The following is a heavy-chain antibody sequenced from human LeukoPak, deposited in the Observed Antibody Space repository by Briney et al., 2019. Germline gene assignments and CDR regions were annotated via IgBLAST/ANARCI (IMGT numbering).Heavy chain of an antibody. V-gene: IGHV3-15*01. J-gene: IGHJ4*02. CDR1: GFTFSNAW. CDR2: IKSKTDGGTT. CDR3: TTDPIFGVSHRDY. Sequence: PGGALRLSCAASGFTFSNAWMSWVRQAPGKGLEWVGRIKSKTDGGTTDYAAPVKGRFTISRDDSKNTLYLQMNSLKTEDTAVYYCTTDPIFGVSHRDYWGQGTLVTVSS. D-gene: IGHD3-3*01.